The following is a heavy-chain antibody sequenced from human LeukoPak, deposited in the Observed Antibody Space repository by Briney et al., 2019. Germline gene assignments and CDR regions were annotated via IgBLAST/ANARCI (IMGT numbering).Heavy chain of an antibody. Sequence: HPGGSLRLSCAASGFTFSSYWMSWVRQAPGKGLEWVASINQDGSQKYYVESLKGRFTISRDNAKNSHYLQMNSLRAEDTAVYYCARKGWYSDLWGRGTLVSVSS. V-gene: IGHV3-7*01. CDR3: ARKGWYSDL. CDR1: GFTFSSYW. J-gene: IGHJ2*01. CDR2: INQDGSQK.